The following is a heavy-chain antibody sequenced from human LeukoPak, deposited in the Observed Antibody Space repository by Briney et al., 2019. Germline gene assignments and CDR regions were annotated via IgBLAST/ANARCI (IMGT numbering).Heavy chain of an antibody. CDR1: GGTFSSYA. CDR2: IIPIFGTA. V-gene: IGHV1-69*05. J-gene: IGHJ4*02. CDR3: ARVYCSSTSCYEVDY. D-gene: IGHD2-2*01. Sequence: GASVKVSCKASGGTFSSYAISWVRQAPGQGLEWMGGIIPIFGTANYAQKFQGGVTITTDESTSTAYMELSSLRSEDTAVYYCARVYCSSTSCYEVDYWGQGTLVTVSS.